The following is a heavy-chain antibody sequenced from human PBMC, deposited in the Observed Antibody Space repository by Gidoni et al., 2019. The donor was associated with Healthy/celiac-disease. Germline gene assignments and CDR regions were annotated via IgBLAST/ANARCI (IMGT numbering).Heavy chain of an antibody. V-gene: IGHV4-34*01. CDR2: INHSGST. Sequence: QVQLQQWGAGLLKPSETLSLTCAVYGGSFSGYYWSWIRQPPGKGLEWIGEINHSGSTNYNPSLKSRVTISVDTSKNQFSLKLSSVTAADTAVYYCARALRYSRAFDIWGQGTMVTVSS. CDR3: ARALRYSRAFDI. CDR1: GGSFSGYY. D-gene: IGHD1-1*01. J-gene: IGHJ3*02.